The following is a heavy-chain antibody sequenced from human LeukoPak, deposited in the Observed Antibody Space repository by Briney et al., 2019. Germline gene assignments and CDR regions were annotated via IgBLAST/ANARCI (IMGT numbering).Heavy chain of an antibody. V-gene: IGHV1-8*03. D-gene: IGHD2-15*01. CDR3: ARGRLSYCSGGSCYYGNDY. CDR1: VYTYTSYD. J-gene: IGHJ4*02. Sequence: GSSVKVSCKASVYTYTSYDINWVRQASGQGLEWMGWMNPNSGNTGYAQKFQGRVTITRNTSISTAYMELSSLRSEDTAVYYCARGRLSYCSGGSCYYGNDYWGQGTLVTVSS. CDR2: MNPNSGNT.